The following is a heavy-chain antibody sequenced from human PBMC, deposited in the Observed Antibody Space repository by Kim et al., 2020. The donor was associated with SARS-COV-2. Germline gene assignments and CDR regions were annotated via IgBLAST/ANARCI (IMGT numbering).Heavy chain of an antibody. Sequence: SETLSLTCTVSGGSISSSSYYWGWIRQPPGKGLEWIGSIYYSGSTYYNPSLKSRVTISVDTSKNQFSLKLSSVTAADTAVYYCARRAPYGSGSPIFDYWGQGTLVTVSS. V-gene: IGHV4-39*01. J-gene: IGHJ4*02. CDR3: ARRAPYGSGSPIFDY. D-gene: IGHD3-10*01. CDR1: GGSISSSSYY. CDR2: IYYSGST.